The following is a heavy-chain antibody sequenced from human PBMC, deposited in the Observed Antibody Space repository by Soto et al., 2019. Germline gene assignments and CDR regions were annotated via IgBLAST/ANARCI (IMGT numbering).Heavy chain of an antibody. J-gene: IGHJ1*01. Sequence: LSLTCTVSGGSISSYYWSWIRQPPGKGLEWIGYIYYSGSTNYNPSLKSRVTISVDTSKNQFSLKLSSVTAADTAVYYCARGGWYYDSSGYYRELAEYFQHWGQGTLVTVSS. CDR3: ARGGWYYDSSGYYRELAEYFQH. V-gene: IGHV4-59*01. CDR1: GGSISSYY. D-gene: IGHD3-22*01. CDR2: IYYSGST.